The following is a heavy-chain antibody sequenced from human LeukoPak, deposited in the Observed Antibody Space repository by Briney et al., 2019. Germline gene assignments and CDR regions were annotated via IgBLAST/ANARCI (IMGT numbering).Heavy chain of an antibody. CDR2: INPNSGGT. D-gene: IGHD3-3*01. J-gene: IGHJ4*02. Sequence: ASVKVSCTTSGYTFIGYYMHWVRQAPGQRLEWMGWINPNSGGTEYAQKFQGRVTMTRDTSISTAYMELSRLRSDDTAVYYCVPSAMRSETYYFDYWGQGTLVTVSS. CDR3: VPSAMRSETYYFDY. V-gene: IGHV1-2*02. CDR1: GYTFIGYY.